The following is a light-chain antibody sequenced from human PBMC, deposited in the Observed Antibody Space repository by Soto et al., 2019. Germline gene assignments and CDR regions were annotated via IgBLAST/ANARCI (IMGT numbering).Light chain of an antibody. CDR1: SSDVGGYNY. CDR3: SSYTSSSTRNVL. Sequence: QSALTQPASVSGSAGQSITISCTGTSSDVGGYNYVSWYQQHPGKAPKLMIYDVSNRPSGVSNRFSGSKSGNTASLTISGLQAEDEADYYCSSYTSSSTRNVLFGGGTKLTVL. CDR2: DVS. J-gene: IGLJ2*01. V-gene: IGLV2-14*01.